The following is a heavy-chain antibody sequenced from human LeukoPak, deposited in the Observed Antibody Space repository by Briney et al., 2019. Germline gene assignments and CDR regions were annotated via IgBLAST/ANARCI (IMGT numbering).Heavy chain of an antibody. Sequence: WETLSLTCAVYGESFSGYYCTWIRQPPGKGLEGIGEIHHSGSTSYNPSLKSRVTISLDASKNQISLRLRSVTAADTAVYYCARGQVAGYYFDYWGQGTLVTVSS. V-gene: IGHV4-34*01. CDR2: IHHSGST. D-gene: IGHD6-19*01. CDR1: GESFSGYY. J-gene: IGHJ4*02. CDR3: ARGQVAGYYFDY.